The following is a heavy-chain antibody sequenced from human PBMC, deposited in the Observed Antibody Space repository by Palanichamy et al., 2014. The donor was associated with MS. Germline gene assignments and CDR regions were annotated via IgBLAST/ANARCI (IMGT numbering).Heavy chain of an antibody. J-gene: IGHJ4*02. CDR3: ARVFSSGWANDY. CDR1: GFTFSSYS. V-gene: IGHV3-48*02. Sequence: EVQLVESGGGLVQPGGSLRLSCAASGFTFSSYSINWVRQAPGKGLEWVSHISSSSSTISYADSVKGRFTISRDNAKSSLYLQMSSLRDEDTAVYYCARVFSSGWANDYWGQGTLVTVSS. CDR2: ISSSSSTI. D-gene: IGHD6-19*01.